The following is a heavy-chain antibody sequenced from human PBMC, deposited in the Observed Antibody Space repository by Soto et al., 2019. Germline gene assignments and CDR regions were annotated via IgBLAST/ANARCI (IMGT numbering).Heavy chain of an antibody. V-gene: IGHV4-59*01. CDR3: AGVRGPYCGGECYPPTPNWFDP. D-gene: IGHD2-21*01. Sequence: SETLSLTCTVSGGSLRGYSWSWIRQSPGKGLEWIGYVYSGGGTNYSPSFMGRVTISVDTTDNQFSLKLNSVTAADTAVYYCAGVRGPYCGGECYPPTPNWFDPWGQGTLVTVS. J-gene: IGHJ5*02. CDR2: VYSGGGT. CDR1: GGSLRGYS.